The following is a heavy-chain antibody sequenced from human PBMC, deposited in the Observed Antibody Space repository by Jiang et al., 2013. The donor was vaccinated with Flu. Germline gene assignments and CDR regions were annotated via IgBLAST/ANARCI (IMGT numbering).Heavy chain of an antibody. D-gene: IGHD3-22*01. J-gene: IGHJ2*01. CDR3: ARGKGSGWDWYFDL. V-gene: IGHV1-69*04. Sequence: YGAEVKKPGSSVKVSCKASGGTFSSYAISWVRQAPGQGLEWMGRIIPILGIANYAQKFQGRVTITADKSTSTAYMELSSLRSEDTAVYYCARGKGSGWDWYFDLWGLAPWSLSPQ. CDR1: GGTFSSYA. CDR2: IIPILGIA.